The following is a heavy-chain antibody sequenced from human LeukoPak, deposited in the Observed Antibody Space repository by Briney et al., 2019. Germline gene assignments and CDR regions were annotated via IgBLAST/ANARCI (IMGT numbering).Heavy chain of an antibody. CDR1: GFTVSSNY. J-gene: IGHJ4*02. CDR2: IYSGGST. D-gene: IGHD3/OR15-3a*01. CDR3: ARADAWTGYSFPDY. V-gene: IGHV3-66*01. Sequence: GGSLRLSCAASGFTVSSNYMSWVRQAPGKGLEWVSVIYSGGSTYYADSVKGRFTIPRDNSKNTLYLQMNSLRAEDTAVYYCARADAWTGYSFPDYWGQGTLVTVSS.